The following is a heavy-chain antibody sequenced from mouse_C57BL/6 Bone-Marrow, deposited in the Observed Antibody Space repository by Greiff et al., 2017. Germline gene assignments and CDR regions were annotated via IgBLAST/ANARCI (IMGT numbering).Heavy chain of an antibody. V-gene: IGHV1-64*01. J-gene: IGHJ4*01. D-gene: IGHD1-1*01. CDR1: GYTFTSYW. CDR2: IHPNSGST. CDR3: ATPIYYYGSSYIYYAMDY. Sequence: VQLQQSGAELVKPGASVKLSCKASGYTFTSYWMHWVKQRPGQGLEWIGMIHPNSGSTNYNEKFKSKATLTVDKSSSTAYMQLSSLTSEDSAVYYCATPIYYYGSSYIYYAMDYWGQGTSVTVSS.